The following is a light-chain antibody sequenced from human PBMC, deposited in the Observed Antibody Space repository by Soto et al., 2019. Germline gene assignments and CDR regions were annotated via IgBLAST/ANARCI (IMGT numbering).Light chain of an antibody. V-gene: IGKV3-20*01. CDR2: GAS. Sequence: EIVLTQSPGTLSLSPGERATLSCRASQSVSSSYLAWYQQKPGQAPRPLIYGASSRAIGIPDRFIGSGSGTDFTLTISRLEPEDVAVYYCQQYGSSPWTFGQGTKVEIK. CDR3: QQYGSSPWT. J-gene: IGKJ1*01. CDR1: QSVSSSY.